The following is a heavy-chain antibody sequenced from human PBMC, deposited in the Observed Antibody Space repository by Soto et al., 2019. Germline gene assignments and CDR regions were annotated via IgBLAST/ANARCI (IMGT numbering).Heavy chain of an antibody. CDR3: ARPHTSSWTYFDS. Sequence: EVQLVESGGGLVQPGGSLRLSCAASGFTVSSNYMSWVRQAPGKGLEWVSVISSGGNTYYAGSVKGRFTISRDNSKNTLYLQMGSLRAEDTAVYYCARPHTSSWTYFDSWGQGTLVTVSS. CDR1: GFTVSSNY. J-gene: IGHJ4*02. D-gene: IGHD6-13*01. V-gene: IGHV3-66*01. CDR2: ISSGGNT.